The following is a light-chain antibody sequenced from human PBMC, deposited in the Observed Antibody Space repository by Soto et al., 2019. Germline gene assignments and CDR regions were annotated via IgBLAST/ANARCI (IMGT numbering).Light chain of an antibody. V-gene: IGLV2-14*01. CDR2: EVS. Sequence: QSVLTQPASVSGSPGQSITISCTGTSSDVGAYNYVSWYQQHPGKAPKLMIYEVSNRPSGVSNRFSDSKSGNTASLTISGLQAEDEADYYCSSYTSSSTVVFGGGTKVTVL. CDR3: SSYTSSSTVV. J-gene: IGLJ2*01. CDR1: SSDVGAYNY.